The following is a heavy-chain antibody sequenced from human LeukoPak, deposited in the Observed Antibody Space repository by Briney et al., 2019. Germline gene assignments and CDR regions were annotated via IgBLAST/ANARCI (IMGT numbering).Heavy chain of an antibody. D-gene: IGHD3-9*01. CDR1: GGSISSGVYS. V-gene: IGHV4-30-2*01. J-gene: IGHJ3*02. Sequence: PSQTLSLTCAVSGGSISSGVYSWNWIRQPVGKGLEWIGYIYHSGSTNYNPSLKSRVTISVDKSKNQFSLKLSSVTAADTAVYYCARVPKFDPVPDAFDIWGQGTMVTVSS. CDR2: IYHSGST. CDR3: ARVPKFDPVPDAFDI.